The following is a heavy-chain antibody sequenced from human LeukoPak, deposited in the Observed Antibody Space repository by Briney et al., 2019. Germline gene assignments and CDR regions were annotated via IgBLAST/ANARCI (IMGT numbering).Heavy chain of an antibody. CDR3: ARQTGSGLFILP. V-gene: IGHV4-39*01. CDR1: GVSISSSNSY. Sequence: SETLSLTCTVSGVSISSSNSYWGWIRQPPGKGLEWIGSIYYSGNTYYNASLKSQVSISIDTSKNQSSLKLTSVTAADTAVYYCARQTGSGLFILPGGQGTLVTVSS. J-gene: IGHJ4*02. CDR2: IYYSGNT. D-gene: IGHD3/OR15-3a*01.